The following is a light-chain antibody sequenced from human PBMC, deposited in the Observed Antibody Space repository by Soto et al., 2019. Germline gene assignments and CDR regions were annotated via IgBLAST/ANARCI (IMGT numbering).Light chain of an antibody. V-gene: IGLV1-40*01. J-gene: IGLJ1*01. Sequence: QSVLTQPPSASGAPGQRVIISCTGSSSNIGAGYDVHWYQQLPGTAPRLLIYDNNNRPSGVPARFSVSTSDTSASLAITGLQPEDEADYYCQSYDSSLSGSYVFGTGTKVTVL. CDR2: DNN. CDR1: SSNIGAGYD. CDR3: QSYDSSLSGSYV.